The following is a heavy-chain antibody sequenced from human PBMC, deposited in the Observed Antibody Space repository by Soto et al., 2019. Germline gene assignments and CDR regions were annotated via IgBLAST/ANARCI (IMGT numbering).Heavy chain of an antibody. J-gene: IGHJ4*02. D-gene: IGHD3-3*01. Sequence: SQTLSLTCAISGDSVSTNTATWDWIRQSPTRGLEWLGRTYYRSKWNTDYALSVKSRITIHPDTSKNQVSLQLDSVTPEDTAVYYCARALDFWSAYFDYWGQGSLVTVSS. V-gene: IGHV6-1*01. CDR3: ARALDFWSAYFDY. CDR2: TYYRSKWNT. CDR1: GDSVSTNTAT.